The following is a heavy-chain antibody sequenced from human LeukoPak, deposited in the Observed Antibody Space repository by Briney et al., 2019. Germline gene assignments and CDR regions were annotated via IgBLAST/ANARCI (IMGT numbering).Heavy chain of an antibody. CDR1: GGSFSGYY. J-gene: IGHJ6*03. CDR2: INHSGGT. CDR3: ARGPLYYDFWSGYYTHYMDV. Sequence: PSETLSLTCAVYGGSFSGYYWSWIRQPPGKGLEWIGEINHSGGTNYNPSLKSRVTISVDTSKNQFSLKLSSVTAADTAVYYCARGPLYYDFWSGYYTHYMDVWGKGTTVTVSS. D-gene: IGHD3-3*01. V-gene: IGHV4-34*01.